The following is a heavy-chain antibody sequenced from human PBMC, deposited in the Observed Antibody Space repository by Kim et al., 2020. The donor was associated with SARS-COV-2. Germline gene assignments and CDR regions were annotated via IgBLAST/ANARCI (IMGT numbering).Heavy chain of an antibody. D-gene: IGHD3-9*01. V-gene: IGHV1-18*01. CDR1: GYTFTSYG. J-gene: IGHJ6*02. CDR3: ARDLELRYFDWLLYYYYGMDV. Sequence: ASVKVSCKASGYTFTSYGISWVRQAPGQGLEWMGWISAYNGNTNYAQKLQGRVTMTTDTSTSTAYMELRSLRSDDTAVYYCARDLELRYFDWLLYYYYGMDVWGQGTTVTVSS. CDR2: ISAYNGNT.